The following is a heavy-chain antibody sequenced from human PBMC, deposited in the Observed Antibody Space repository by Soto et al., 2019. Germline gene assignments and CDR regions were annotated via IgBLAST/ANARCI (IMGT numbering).Heavy chain of an antibody. V-gene: IGHV4-4*07. CDR3: ARDQSGYDFWSVGWFDP. CDR1: GGSISSYY. J-gene: IGHJ5*02. CDR2: IYTSGST. D-gene: IGHD3-3*01. Sequence: SETLSLTCTVSGGSISSYYWSWIRQPAGKGLEWIGRIYTSGSTNYNPSLKSRVTMSVDTSKNQFSLKLSSVTAAGTAVHYCARDQSGYDFWSVGWFDPWGQGTLVTVSS.